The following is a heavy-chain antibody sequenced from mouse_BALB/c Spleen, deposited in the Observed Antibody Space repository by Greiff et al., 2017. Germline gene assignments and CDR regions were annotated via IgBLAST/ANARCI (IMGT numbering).Heavy chain of an antibody. J-gene: IGHJ3*01. CDR2: ISSGGSYT. Sequence: VELVVSGGGLVKPAGSLKLSCAASGFTFSSYTVSWVRQAPEKRLVWVATISSGGSYTYYPDSVKGRFTISRDNAKNTLYLQMSSLKSEDTARYYCTSYDDGDYDYWGQGTLVTVSA. CDR3: TSYDDGDYDY. V-gene: IGHV5-6-4*01. D-gene: IGHD2-3*01. CDR1: GFTFSSYT.